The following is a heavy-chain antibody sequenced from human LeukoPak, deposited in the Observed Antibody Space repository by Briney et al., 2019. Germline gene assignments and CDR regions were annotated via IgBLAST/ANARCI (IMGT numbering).Heavy chain of an antibody. CDR2: IYYSGST. CDR1: GGSISSYY. V-gene: IGHV4-59*01. CDR3: ARGAGYRAPDY. Sequence: PSETLSLTCTVSGGSISSYYWSWIRQPPGKGLEWIGYIYYSGSTNYNPSLKRRVTISVDTSKNQFSLKLSSVTAADTAVYYCARGAGYRAPDYWGQGTLVTVSS. D-gene: IGHD5-24*01. J-gene: IGHJ4*02.